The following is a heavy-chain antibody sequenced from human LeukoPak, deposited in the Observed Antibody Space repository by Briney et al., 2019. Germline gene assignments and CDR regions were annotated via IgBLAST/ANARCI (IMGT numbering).Heavy chain of an antibody. D-gene: IGHD3-10*01. CDR2: IFYSGST. Sequence: SETLSLTCTVSGGSISSYYWGWIRQPPGKGLEWIGSIFYSGSTYYNPSLKSRVTMSVVTSRNHLSLKLTSVTAADTAVYYCARGRSGGDWFDPWGQGTLVTVSS. V-gene: IGHV4-39*07. CDR1: GGSISSYY. J-gene: IGHJ5*02. CDR3: ARGRSGGDWFDP.